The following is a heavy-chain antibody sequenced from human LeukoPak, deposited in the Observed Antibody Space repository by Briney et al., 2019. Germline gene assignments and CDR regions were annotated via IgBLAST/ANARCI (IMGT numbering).Heavy chain of an antibody. CDR3: ARVFRGSYNYLRVFDY. V-gene: IGHV1-8*01. CDR1: GYTFTSYD. D-gene: IGHD1-26*01. Sequence: ASVKVSCKASGYTFTSYDINWVRQATGQGLEWMGWMNPNSGNTGYAQKFQGRVTMTRNTSISTAYMELSSLRSEDTAVYYCARVFRGSYNYLRVFDYWGQGTLVTDSS. CDR2: MNPNSGNT. J-gene: IGHJ4*02.